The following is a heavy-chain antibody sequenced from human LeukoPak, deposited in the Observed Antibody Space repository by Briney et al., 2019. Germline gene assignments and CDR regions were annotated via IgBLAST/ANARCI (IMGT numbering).Heavy chain of an antibody. D-gene: IGHD5-18*01. Sequence: PGGSLRLSCAASGFTFSSYAMSWVRQAPGKGLEWVSAISGSGGSTYYADSVKGRFTISRDNSKNTLYLQMNSLRAEGTAVYYCAKTTGQLWLSGYFDYWGQGTLVTVSS. V-gene: IGHV3-23*01. CDR3: AKTTGQLWLSGYFDY. CDR1: GFTFSSYA. J-gene: IGHJ4*02. CDR2: ISGSGGST.